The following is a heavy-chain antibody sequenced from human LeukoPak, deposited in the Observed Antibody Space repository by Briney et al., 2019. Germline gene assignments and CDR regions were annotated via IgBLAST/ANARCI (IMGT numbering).Heavy chain of an antibody. CDR2: ISHDGSTE. V-gene: IGHV3-30*04. CDR1: GFIFSRYT. J-gene: IGHJ3*02. Sequence: PGRSLRLSCAASGFIFSRYTMHWVRQAPDKGLGWVAVISHDGSTEYYADSVKGRLTISRDNSINTLYLQIYSLRPEDTAIYYCARDFAITATTIYYYVFDIWGPGTMVTVSS. CDR3: ARDFAITATTIYYYVFDI. D-gene: IGHD4-17*01.